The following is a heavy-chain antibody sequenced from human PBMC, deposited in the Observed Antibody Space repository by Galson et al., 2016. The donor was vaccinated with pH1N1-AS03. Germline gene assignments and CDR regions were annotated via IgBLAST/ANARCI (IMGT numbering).Heavy chain of an antibody. CDR1: GFTFSSYS. Sequence: LRLSCAASGFTFSSYSIHWVRQAPGKGLEYVSAISSDGDTYYTDSVKGRFTISRDKSRNTVYLQMGSLRPEDVAVYYCAREAEHYYYALDVWGQGTTVTVSS. J-gene: IGHJ6*02. CDR2: ISSDGDT. V-gene: IGHV3-64*02. CDR3: AREAEHYYYALDV.